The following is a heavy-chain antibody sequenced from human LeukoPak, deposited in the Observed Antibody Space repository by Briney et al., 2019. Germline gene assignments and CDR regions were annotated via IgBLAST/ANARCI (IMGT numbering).Heavy chain of an antibody. Sequence: GGSLRLSCAASGFTFSSYVMHWVRQAPGKGLEWVAVISYDGSNKYYADSVKGRFTISRDNAESTVYLQMSSLRDEDTAVYFCLRDFPSGYWGQGTLVTVSS. CDR2: ISYDGSNK. D-gene: IGHD3-10*01. CDR1: GFTFSSYV. V-gene: IGHV3-30-3*01. CDR3: LRDFPSGY. J-gene: IGHJ4*02.